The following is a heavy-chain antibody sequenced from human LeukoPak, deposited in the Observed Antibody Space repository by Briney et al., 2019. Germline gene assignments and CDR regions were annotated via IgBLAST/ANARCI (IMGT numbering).Heavy chain of an antibody. J-gene: IGHJ4*02. D-gene: IGHD2-2*01. CDR3: AKEMSSSNIDH. CDR1: GFTFSSYG. Sequence: GGSLRLSCAASGFTFSSYGMHWVRQAPGKGLEWVAVISFDGKTKYYTDSVKGRFTVSRDNSKNTLYLQMNSLRAEDTAVYYCAKEMSSSNIDHCGQGTLVTVSS. V-gene: IGHV3-30*18. CDR2: ISFDGKTK.